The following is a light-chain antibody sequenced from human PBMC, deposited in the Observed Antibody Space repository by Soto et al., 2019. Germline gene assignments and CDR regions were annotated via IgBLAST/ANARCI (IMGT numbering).Light chain of an antibody. V-gene: IGKV1-17*01. J-gene: IGKJ2*01. CDR1: QSISDY. Sequence: DIQMTQSPFSLSASLGDRVTITCRASQSISDYLNWYQQKPGKAPKRLIYAASSLQSGVPSRFSGSGSGTEFTLTISSLQPEDFATYYCLQHNSYPRTFGQGTKLEIK. CDR3: LQHNSYPRT. CDR2: AAS.